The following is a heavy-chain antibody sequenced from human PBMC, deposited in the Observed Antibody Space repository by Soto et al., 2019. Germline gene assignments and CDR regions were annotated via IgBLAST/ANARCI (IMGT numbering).Heavy chain of an antibody. CDR3: ARGRVGATTFDY. CDR1: GGSISSGVYY. Sequence: PSETLSLTCTVSGGSISSGVYYWSWIRQHPGKGLEWIGYIYYSGSTYYNPSLKSRVTISVDTSKNQFSLKLSSVTAADTAVYYCARGRVGATTFDYWGQGPLVTV. CDR2: IYYSGST. D-gene: IGHD1-26*01. V-gene: IGHV4-31*03. J-gene: IGHJ4*02.